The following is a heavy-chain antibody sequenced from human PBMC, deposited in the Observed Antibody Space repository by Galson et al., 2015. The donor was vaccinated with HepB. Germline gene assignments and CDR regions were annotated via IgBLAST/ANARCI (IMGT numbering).Heavy chain of an antibody. J-gene: IGHJ4*02. CDR2: ISAYNGNT. Sequence: SGAEVKKPGASVQVSCKASGYTFTTYGVSWVRQAPGQGLEWMGRISAYNGNTDYAQKLQGRVTMTTDTSTSTAYMELRSLRSDDTAIYYCARGGVATIGGPTFDYWGQGTLVTVSS. V-gene: IGHV1-18*01. D-gene: IGHD5-24*01. CDR3: ARGGVATIGGPTFDY. CDR1: GYTFTTYG.